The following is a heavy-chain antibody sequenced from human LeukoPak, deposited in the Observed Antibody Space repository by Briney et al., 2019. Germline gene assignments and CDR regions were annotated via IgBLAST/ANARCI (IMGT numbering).Heavy chain of an antibody. CDR2: IRSSIYGGTP. CDR1: GFTFRDFA. Sequence: GGSLRPSCTSSGFTFRDFALSWFRQAPGKGLEWIGFIRSSIYGGTPKSAASVKGRFIFSRDDSKSVAYLRMNSLKTEDTAVYYCSREWGNGNDLRPDYWGQGTLVTVSS. CDR3: SREWGNGNDLRPDY. J-gene: IGHJ4*02. V-gene: IGHV3-49*03. D-gene: IGHD1-1*01.